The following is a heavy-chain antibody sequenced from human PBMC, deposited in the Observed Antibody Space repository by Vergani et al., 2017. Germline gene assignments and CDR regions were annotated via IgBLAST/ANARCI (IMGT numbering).Heavy chain of an antibody. Sequence: QVQLQQWGAGLLKPSETLSLTCAVYGGSFSGYYWSWIRQPPGKGLEWIGEINHSGSTNYNPSLKSRVTISVDTSKNQFSLKLSSVTAADTAVYYCARDLNGDYARHWGQGTLVTVSS. CDR2: INHSGST. CDR1: GGSFSGYY. CDR3: ARDLNGDYARH. J-gene: IGHJ4*02. V-gene: IGHV4-34*01. D-gene: IGHD4-17*01.